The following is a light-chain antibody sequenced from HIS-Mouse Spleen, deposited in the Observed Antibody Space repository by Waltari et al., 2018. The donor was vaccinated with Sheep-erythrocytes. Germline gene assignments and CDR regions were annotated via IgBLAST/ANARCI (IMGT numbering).Light chain of an antibody. V-gene: IGLV2-11*01. Sequence: QSALTPPRTVSGSPAQTVTISCTGTSSDVVGYIYVSWYQQHPGKAPKLMIYDVSKRPSGVPDRFSGSKSGNTASLTISGLQAEDEADYYCCSYAGSYNHVFAAGTKVTVL. J-gene: IGLJ1*01. CDR2: DVS. CDR3: CSYAGSYNHV. CDR1: SSDVVGYIY.